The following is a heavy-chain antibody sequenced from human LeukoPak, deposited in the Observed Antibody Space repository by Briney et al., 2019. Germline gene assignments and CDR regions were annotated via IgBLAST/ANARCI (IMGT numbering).Heavy chain of an antibody. J-gene: IGHJ5*02. D-gene: IGHD3-10*01. CDR2: INPNSGRT. CDR1: GYIFAAYY. Sequence: ASVKVSCKTSGYIFAAYYLNWVRQAPGQGLEWLGWINPNSGRTKYAQKFQDRVTMTRDTSISTAYMEVSRLRYDDTAVYYCARPLRVTMIRGAAFRASSDFDPWGQGTLVTVSS. CDR3: ARPLRVTMIRGAAFRASSDFDP. V-gene: IGHV1-2*02.